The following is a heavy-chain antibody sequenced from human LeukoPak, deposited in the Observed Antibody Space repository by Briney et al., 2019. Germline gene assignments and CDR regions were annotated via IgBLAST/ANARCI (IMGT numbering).Heavy chain of an antibody. D-gene: IGHD2-15*01. Sequence: GGSLRLSCAASGFTFSSYGMHWVRQAPGKGLEWVAVISYDGSNKYYADSVKGRFTISRDNSKNTLYLQMNSLRAEDTAVYYCARAGKVVVVAVGPAPLDYWGQGTLVTVSS. J-gene: IGHJ4*02. V-gene: IGHV3-30*03. CDR2: ISYDGSNK. CDR3: ARAGKVVVVAVGPAPLDY. CDR1: GFTFSSYG.